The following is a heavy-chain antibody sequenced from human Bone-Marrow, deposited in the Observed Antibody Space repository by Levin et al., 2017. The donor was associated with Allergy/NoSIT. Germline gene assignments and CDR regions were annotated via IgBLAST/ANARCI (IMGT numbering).Heavy chain of an antibody. CDR2: IRDRGST. Sequence: SGESLKISCAASGFSFSRAWMNWVRQAPGKGLEYIGRIRDRGSTDYTAPVKGRFTISRDDSKNTLFLQMDSLKIEDTAVYFCTTGAMCGDNDWDCNWGQGTLVIVSS. J-gene: IGHJ4*02. CDR1: GFSFSRAW. V-gene: IGHV3-15*01. D-gene: IGHD4-17*01. CDR3: TTGAMCGDNDWDCN.